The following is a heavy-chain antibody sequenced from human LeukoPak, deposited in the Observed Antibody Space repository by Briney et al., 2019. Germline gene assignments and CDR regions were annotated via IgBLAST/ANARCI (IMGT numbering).Heavy chain of an antibody. Sequence: SETLSLTCTVSGGSISSYYWSWIRQPQGNRLEWIGNIYYSGSTSYNPSLKSRVTISVDTSKNQISLKLSSVTAADTAVYYCARDLGVMVRAFDIWGQGTMVTVSS. V-gene: IGHV4-59*01. CDR2: IYYSGST. CDR3: ARDLGVMVRAFDI. CDR1: GGSISSYY. D-gene: IGHD5-18*01. J-gene: IGHJ3*02.